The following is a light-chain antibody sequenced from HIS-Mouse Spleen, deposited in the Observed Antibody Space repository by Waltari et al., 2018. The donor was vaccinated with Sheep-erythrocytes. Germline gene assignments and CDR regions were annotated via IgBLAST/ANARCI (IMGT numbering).Light chain of an antibody. CDR2: DVS. V-gene: IGLV2-14*03. Sequence: QSALTQPASVSGSPGQSITISCTGTSSDVGGYNYFSWYQQHPGKAPKLMIYDVSNRPPGVSTRFSGSKSGNTAFLTISGLQAEDEADYYCSSYTSSSTRVFGGGTKLTVL. CDR3: SSYTSSSTRV. J-gene: IGLJ3*02. CDR1: SSDVGGYNY.